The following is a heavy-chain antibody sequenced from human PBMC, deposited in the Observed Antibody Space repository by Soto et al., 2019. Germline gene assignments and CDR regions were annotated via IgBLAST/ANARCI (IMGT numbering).Heavy chain of an antibody. J-gene: IGHJ4*02. Sequence: PSEPLALPCKVSGGSISSYYWSWVRQPAGKGLEWIGRIYTSGSTNYNPSLKSRVTMSVDTSKNQFSLKLSSVTAADTAVYYCARGDGIAVASFLDYWGQGTLVTVSS. CDR2: IYTSGST. CDR3: ARGDGIAVASFLDY. D-gene: IGHD6-19*01. CDR1: GGSISSYY. V-gene: IGHV4-4*07.